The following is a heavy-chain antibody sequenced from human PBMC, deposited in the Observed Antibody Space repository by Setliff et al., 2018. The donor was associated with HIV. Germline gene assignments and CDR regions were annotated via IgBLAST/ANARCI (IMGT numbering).Heavy chain of an antibody. CDR3: ARLGIANAPDDY. Sequence: SETLSLTCSVSSGSISSNTYYWSWIRQPPGRGLEWIASVFHIGSTYHNPSLKSRVSISIDTSKTQVALKLRSVTAADTAVYYCARLGIANAPDDYWGQGTLVTVSS. D-gene: IGHD2-21*01. CDR2: VFHIGST. J-gene: IGHJ4*02. CDR1: SGSISSNTYY. V-gene: IGHV4-39*01.